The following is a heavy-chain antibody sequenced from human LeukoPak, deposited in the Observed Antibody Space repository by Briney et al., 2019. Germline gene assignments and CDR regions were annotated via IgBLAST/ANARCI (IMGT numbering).Heavy chain of an antibody. CDR2: ISWNSYNI. D-gene: IGHD2-15*01. J-gene: IGHJ4*02. CDR1: GFTFSDYY. CDR3: AKGPRPVVVAAPDY. Sequence: GGSLRLSCAASGFTFSDYYMSWIRQAPGKGLEWVSGISWNSYNIEYTDSVKGRFTISRDNAKNSLYLQMNSLRAEDTALYYCAKGPRPVVVAAPDYWGQGTLVTVSS. V-gene: IGHV3-9*01.